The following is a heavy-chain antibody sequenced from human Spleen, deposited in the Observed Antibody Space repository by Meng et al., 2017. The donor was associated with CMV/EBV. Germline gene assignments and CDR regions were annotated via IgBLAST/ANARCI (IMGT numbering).Heavy chain of an antibody. D-gene: IGHD3-3*01. V-gene: IGHV3-30-3*01. J-gene: IGHJ4*02. Sequence: GGSLRLSCAASGFIFSSYAMHWVRQAPGKGLEWVAVISYDGSNKYYADSVKGRFTISRDNSKNMLYLQLNSLRAEDTAVYYCASPPKRFLEWLWGYYFDYWGQGTLVTVSS. CDR2: ISYDGSNK. CDR3: ASPPKRFLEWLWGYYFDY. CDR1: GFIFSSYA.